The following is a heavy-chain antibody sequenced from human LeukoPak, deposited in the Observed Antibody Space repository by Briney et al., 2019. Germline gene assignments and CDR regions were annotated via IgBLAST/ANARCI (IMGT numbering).Heavy chain of an antibody. CDR1: GFTFSSYS. CDR2: ISSSSSYI. J-gene: IGHJ4*02. Sequence: AGGSLRLSCAASGFTFSSYSMNWVRQAPGKGLEWVSSISSSSSYIYYADSVKGRFTISRDNAKNSLHLQMNSLRAEDTAVYYCAKNYYDSSGLFDYWGQGTLVIVSS. D-gene: IGHD3-22*01. CDR3: AKNYYDSSGLFDY. V-gene: IGHV3-21*01.